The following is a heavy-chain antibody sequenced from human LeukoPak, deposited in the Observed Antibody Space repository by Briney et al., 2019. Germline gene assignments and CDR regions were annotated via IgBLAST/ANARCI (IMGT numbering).Heavy chain of an antibody. CDR3: ARDTISTSRRLGCYYGMDV. Sequence: ASVKVSCKASGYTFRSYAMNWVRQAPGQGLEWMGWINTNTGNPTYAQGFTGRFVFSLDTSVSTAYLQISSLKAEDTAVYYCARDTISTSRRLGCYYGMDVWGQGTTVTVSS. V-gene: IGHV7-4-1*02. CDR2: INTNTGNP. D-gene: IGHD2-2*01. J-gene: IGHJ6*02. CDR1: GYTFRSYA.